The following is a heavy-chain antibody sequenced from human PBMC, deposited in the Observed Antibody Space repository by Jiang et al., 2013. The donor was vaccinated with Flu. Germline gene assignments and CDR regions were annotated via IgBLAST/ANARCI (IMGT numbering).Heavy chain of an antibody. D-gene: IGHD6-19*01. J-gene: IGHJ4*02. CDR2: IYYSGST. V-gene: IGHV4-31*02. Sequence: KGLEWIGYIYYSGSTYYNPSLKSRVTISVDTSKNQFSLKLSSVTAADTAVYYCARSPAAIAVAGPIDYWGQGTLVTVSS. CDR3: ARSPAAIAVAGPIDY.